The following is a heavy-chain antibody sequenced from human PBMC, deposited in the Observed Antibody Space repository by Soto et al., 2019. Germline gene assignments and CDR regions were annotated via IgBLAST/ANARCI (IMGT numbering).Heavy chain of an antibody. CDR3: ARVATVTTSYYYYYYMDV. Sequence: QVQLVQSGAEVKKPGASAKVSCKASGYTFTSYGISWVRQAPGQGLEWMGWISAYNGNTNYAQKLQGRVTMTTDTSTSTAYMELRSLRSDDTAVYYCARVATVTTSYYYYYYMDVWGKGTTVTVSS. CDR1: GYTFTSYG. J-gene: IGHJ6*03. V-gene: IGHV1-18*01. D-gene: IGHD4-17*01. CDR2: ISAYNGNT.